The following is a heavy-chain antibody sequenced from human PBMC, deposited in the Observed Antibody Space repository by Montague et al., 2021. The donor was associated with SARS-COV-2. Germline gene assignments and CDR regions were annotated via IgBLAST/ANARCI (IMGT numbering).Heavy chain of an antibody. V-gene: IGHV6-1*01. D-gene: IGHD6-13*01. CDR2: TYYRSMWKS. CDR3: VRGIEAAGSYDY. J-gene: IGHJ4*02. CDR1: GDSVSSNSAT. Sequence: CAISGDSVSSNSATWNWIRQSPPRGLEWLGRTYYRSMWKSDYARSVKSRIAINPDTSKNQFSLQLSSVTPEDTALYYRVRGIEAAGSYDYWGQGTLVTVSS.